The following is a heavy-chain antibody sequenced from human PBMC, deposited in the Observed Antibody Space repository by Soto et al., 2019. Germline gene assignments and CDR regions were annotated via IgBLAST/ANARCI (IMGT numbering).Heavy chain of an antibody. CDR3: ARNKCSGGSCYSWYLDY. CDR2: RYYSEST. J-gene: IGHJ4*02. V-gene: IGHV4-31*03. D-gene: IGHD2-15*01. Sequence: TLSLTCTVSGGSITTGGYYWSWIRQLPGKGLEWIGHRYYSESTYYNPSLKSRVSISLDTSKNQFSLKLSFVTAADTAMYYCARNKCSGGSCYSWYLDYWGQGTPVPVSP. CDR1: GGSITTGGYY.